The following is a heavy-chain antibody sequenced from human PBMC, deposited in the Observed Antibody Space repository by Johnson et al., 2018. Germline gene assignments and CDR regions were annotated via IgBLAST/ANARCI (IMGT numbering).Heavy chain of an antibody. CDR3: AKDLDVKVPYGMDV. CDR2: ISWNSGSI. J-gene: IGHJ6*02. V-gene: IGHV3-9*01. CDR1: GFTFDDYA. Sequence: EVQLVESGGGVVRPGRSLRLSCAASGFTFDDYAMHWVRQAPGKGLEWVSGISWNSGSIGYADSVKGRFTISRDNAKNSLYLQMNSLRAEDTALYYCAKDLDVKVPYGMDVWGQGTTVTVSS.